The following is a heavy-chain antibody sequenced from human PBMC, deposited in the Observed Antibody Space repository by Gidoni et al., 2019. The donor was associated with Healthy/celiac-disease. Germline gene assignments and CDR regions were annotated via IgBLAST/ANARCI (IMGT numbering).Heavy chain of an antibody. Sequence: EVQLVESGGGLVQPGGSLRLSCAASGFPFSSYWMSWVRQAPGKGLEWVANIKQDGSEKYYVDSVKGRFTISRDDAKNSLYLQMNSLRAEDTAVYYCARDLSYYDFWSGYRDDAFDIWGQGTMVTVFS. V-gene: IGHV3-7*05. CDR3: ARDLSYYDFWSGYRDDAFDI. J-gene: IGHJ3*02. CDR2: IKQDGSEK. CDR1: GFPFSSYW. D-gene: IGHD3-3*01.